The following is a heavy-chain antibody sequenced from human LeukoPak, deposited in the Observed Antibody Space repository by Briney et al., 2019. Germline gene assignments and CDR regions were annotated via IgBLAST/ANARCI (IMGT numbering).Heavy chain of an antibody. V-gene: IGHV3-23*01. J-gene: IGHJ4*02. Sequence: SGGSLRLSCAASGCTFNSYAMTWVRQSPGKGLEWVSTISGSGDRTYYADSVKRRFTISRDNSKNTLYLQMNSLRAEDTAVYYCAKDGDSYSSGWYHFDYWGQGTLVTVS. CDR1: GCTFNSYA. CDR3: AKDGDSYSSGWYHFDY. D-gene: IGHD6-19*01. CDR2: ISGSGDRT.